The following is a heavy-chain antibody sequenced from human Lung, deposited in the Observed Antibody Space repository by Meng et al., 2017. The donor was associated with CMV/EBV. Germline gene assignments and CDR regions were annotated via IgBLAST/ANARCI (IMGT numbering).Heavy chain of an antibody. D-gene: IGHD6-19*01. CDR2: ISAYNGDT. J-gene: IGHJ4*02. CDR1: GYTFTSYY. CDR3: ARDAGTIAVSGIGDY. V-gene: IGHV1-18*04. Sequence: ASVKVSXKASGYTFTSYYMHWVRQAPGQGPEWMGWISAYNGDTMYAPKVQGRVTMTTDTSTSTAYMELRGLRSDDTAVYYCARDAGTIAVSGIGDYWGQGTLVTVSS.